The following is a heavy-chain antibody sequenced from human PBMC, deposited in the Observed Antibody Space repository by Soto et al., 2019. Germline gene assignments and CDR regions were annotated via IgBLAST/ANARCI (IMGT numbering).Heavy chain of an antibody. D-gene: IGHD3-10*01. Sequence: EVQLVESGGGLVKPGGSLRLSCAASGFTFSSYSMNWVRQAPGRGLEWVSSITTSRTYIYYADSVKGRFTISRDNAKNSLYLQMNSLRAEDSAVYDCARVGRTDYTSGSYYYYGVDVWGQGTTVTVSS. CDR3: ARVGRTDYTSGSYYYYGVDV. CDR2: ITTSRTYI. V-gene: IGHV3-21*01. J-gene: IGHJ6*02. CDR1: GFTFSSYS.